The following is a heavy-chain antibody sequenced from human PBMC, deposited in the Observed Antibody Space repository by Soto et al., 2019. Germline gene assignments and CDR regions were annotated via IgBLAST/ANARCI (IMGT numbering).Heavy chain of an antibody. CDR3: ASLEGYSYGYYGMDV. CDR1: GGTFSSYA. V-gene: IGHV1-69*13. D-gene: IGHD5-18*01. J-gene: IGHJ6*02. CDR2: IIPIFGTA. Sequence: ASVKVSCKASGGTFSSYAISWVRQAPGQGLEWMGGIIPIFGTANYAQKFQGRVTITADESTSTAYMELSSLRSEDTAVYYCASLEGYSYGYYGMDVWGQGTTVTVSS.